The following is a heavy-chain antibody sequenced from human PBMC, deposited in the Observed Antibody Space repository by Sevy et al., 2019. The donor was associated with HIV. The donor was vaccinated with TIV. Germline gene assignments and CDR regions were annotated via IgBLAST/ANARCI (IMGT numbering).Heavy chain of an antibody. CDR2: ISASGGGT. D-gene: IGHD6-19*01. CDR1: GFTFSRCA. Sequence: GGSLRLSCAASGFTFSRCAMNWVRQAPGKGLEWVSDISASGGGTNYADSLKGRFTISRDNSKNTLYLQMNSLRAEDTAVYYCAKGDSSGWHGHFDYWGQGTLVTVSS. CDR3: AKGDSSGWHGHFDY. J-gene: IGHJ4*02. V-gene: IGHV3-23*01.